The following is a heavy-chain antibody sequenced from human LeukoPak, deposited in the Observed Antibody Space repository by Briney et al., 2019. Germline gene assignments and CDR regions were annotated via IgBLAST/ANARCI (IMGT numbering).Heavy chain of an antibody. J-gene: IGHJ4*02. CDR2: ISSSSSYI. V-gene: IGHV3-21*01. D-gene: IGHD1-26*01. Sequence: SGGSLRLSCAASGFTFSSYSMNWVRQAPGKGLEWVSSISSSSSYIYYADSVKGRFTISRDNAKNSLYLQMNSLRAEDTAVYYCARDRVGATRGWGQGTLVTVSS. CDR3: ARDRVGATRG. CDR1: GFTFSSYS.